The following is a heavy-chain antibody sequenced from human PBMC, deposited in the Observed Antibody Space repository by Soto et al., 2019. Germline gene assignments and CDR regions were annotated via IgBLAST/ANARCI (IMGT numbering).Heavy chain of an antibody. CDR1: GFTFSSYA. CDR3: AKAACGSNCFYSMDV. V-gene: IGHV3-23*01. Sequence: VQLLESGGDLVQPGGSLRLSCAASGFTFSSYAMNWVRRAPGKGLEWVSGLSGSGTYTHYADSVKGRFTISRDDSKNTVYLQMNSLTVEDTAEYYCAKAACGSNCFYSMDVWGKGTTVTVS. D-gene: IGHD2-21*01. J-gene: IGHJ6*03. CDR2: LSGSGTYT.